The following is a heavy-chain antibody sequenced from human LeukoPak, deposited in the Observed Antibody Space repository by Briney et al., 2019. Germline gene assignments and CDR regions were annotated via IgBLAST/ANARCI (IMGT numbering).Heavy chain of an antibody. J-gene: IGHJ4*02. CDR3: ATRYCSSTSCLVYFDY. CDR2: ISGSGGST. D-gene: IGHD2-2*01. CDR1: GFTFSSYA. Sequence: HPGGSLRLSCAASGFTFSSYAMSWVRQAPGKGLEWVSAISGSGGSTYYADSVKGRFTISRDNSKNTLYLQMNSLRAEDTAVYYCATRYCSSTSCLVYFDYWGQGTLVTVSS. V-gene: IGHV3-23*01.